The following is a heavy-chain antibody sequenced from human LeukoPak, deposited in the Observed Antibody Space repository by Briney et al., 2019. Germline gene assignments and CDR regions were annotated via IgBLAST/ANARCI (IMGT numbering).Heavy chain of an antibody. CDR3: ARSSLSDTAMVDNWFDP. Sequence: PSETLSLTCTVSGGSISSYYWSWIRQPPGKGLEWIGYLYYSGSTSYNPSLKSRVTISVDTSKNQFSLKLSSVTAADTAVYYCARSSLSDTAMVDNWFDPWGQGTLVTVSS. V-gene: IGHV4-59*12. J-gene: IGHJ5*02. CDR1: GGSISSYY. D-gene: IGHD5-18*01. CDR2: LYYSGST.